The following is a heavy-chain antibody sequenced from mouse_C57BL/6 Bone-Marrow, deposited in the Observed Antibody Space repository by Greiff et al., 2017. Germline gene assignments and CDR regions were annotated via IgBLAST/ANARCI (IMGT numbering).Heavy chain of an antibody. CDR2: ISGGGGNT. V-gene: IGHV5-9*01. J-gene: IGHJ1*03. CDR1: GFTFSSYT. Sequence: EVKLEESGGGLVKPGGSLKLSCAASGFTFSSYTMSWVRQTPEKRLEWVATISGGGGNTYYPDSVKGRFTISRDNAKNTLYLQMSSLRSEDTALYYCARHDGYYVLGYFDVWGTGTTVTVSS. CDR3: ARHDGYYVLGYFDV. D-gene: IGHD2-3*01.